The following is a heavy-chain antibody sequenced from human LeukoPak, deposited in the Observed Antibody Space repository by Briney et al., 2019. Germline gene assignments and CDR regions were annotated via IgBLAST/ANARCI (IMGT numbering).Heavy chain of an antibody. CDR1: GFTLGDHW. V-gene: IGHV3-7*02. CDR3: ARGHYGMDV. Sequence: GGSLRLSCAASGFTLGDHWVTWVRQPPGKVVEWMANIDLDGREKNYVDSVKGRFTISRDNAKNSVYLQMNSLRSEDTAVYYCARGHYGMDVWGQGTTVIVSS. J-gene: IGHJ6*02. CDR2: IDLDGREK.